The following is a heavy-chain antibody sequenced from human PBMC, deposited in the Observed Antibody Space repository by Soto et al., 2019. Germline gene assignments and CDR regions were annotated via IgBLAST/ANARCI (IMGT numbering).Heavy chain of an antibody. CDR2: IIPILGIA. V-gene: IGHV1-69*02. CDR3: ASGRWWDIVVVVAATHDAFDI. Sequence: QVQLVQSGAEVKKPGSSVKVSCKASGGTFSSYTISWVRQAPGQGLEWMGRIIPILGIANYAQKFQGRVTITADKSTSTAYMELSSLRSEDTAVYYCASGRWWDIVVVVAATHDAFDIWGQGTMVTVSS. J-gene: IGHJ3*02. D-gene: IGHD2-15*01. CDR1: GGTFSSYT.